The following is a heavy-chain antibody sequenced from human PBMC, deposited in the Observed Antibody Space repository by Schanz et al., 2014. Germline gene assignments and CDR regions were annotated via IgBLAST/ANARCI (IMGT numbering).Heavy chain of an antibody. V-gene: IGHV3-53*01. CDR2: MYINSGST. Sequence: EVQLVESGGGLIQPWGSLRLSCAVSGFTVNTNYMSWVRQAPGKGLEWISSMYINSGSTQYADSVKGRFIISRDSSKNTLFLQMNSLRAVDTAVYYCAKGQGAVINNWYFDLWGRGTLVTVSS. J-gene: IGHJ2*01. CDR1: GFTVNTNY. D-gene: IGHD2-21*01. CDR3: AKGQGAVINNWYFDL.